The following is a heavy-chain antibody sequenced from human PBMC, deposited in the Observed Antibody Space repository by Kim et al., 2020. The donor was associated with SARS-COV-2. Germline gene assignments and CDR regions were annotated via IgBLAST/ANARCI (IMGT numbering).Heavy chain of an antibody. V-gene: IGHV1-2*02. J-gene: IGHJ5*02. D-gene: IGHD2-2*02. CDR1: GYAFTAYF. CDR2: VNPNSGDT. CDR3: AREYCRSTDCYKRGPWFDP. Sequence: ASVKVSCKASGYAFTAYFMCWVRQAPGQGLEWMGWVNPNSGDTNYAQKFQGRVTMTRDTSISTVYMELSSLRSDDTAVYYCAREYCRSTDCYKRGPWFDPWGQGTLVTVSS.